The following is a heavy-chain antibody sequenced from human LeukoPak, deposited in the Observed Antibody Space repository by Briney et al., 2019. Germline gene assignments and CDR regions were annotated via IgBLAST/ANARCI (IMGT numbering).Heavy chain of an antibody. J-gene: IGHJ4*02. D-gene: IGHD2-8*01. Sequence: SGPRLVNPTQTLTLTCTFSGFSLSNSGVGVGWIRQPPGKALEWLALIYWNDDKRYSPSLKSRLTITKDTSKNQVVLTMTNMEPVDTATYYYAPMYCTNINFPHYFEYWGQGTLVTVSS. V-gene: IGHV2-5*01. CDR2: IYWNDDK. CDR3: APMYCTNINFPHYFEY. CDR1: GFSLSNSGVG.